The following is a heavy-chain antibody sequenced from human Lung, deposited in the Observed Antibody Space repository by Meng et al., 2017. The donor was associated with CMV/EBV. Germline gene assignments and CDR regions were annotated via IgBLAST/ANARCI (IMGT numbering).Heavy chain of an antibody. Sequence: GESLKISCAASGFSVSVKYMTWVRQAPGKGLEWVSAVYSDGRTNFADSVKGRFTLARDNSKNTLYLQMNSLKAEDTDVYYCASGDGDYLWGTYRYTGLDSWGQRTLVTVSS. V-gene: IGHV3-53*01. D-gene: IGHD3-16*02. CDR2: VYSDGRT. J-gene: IGHJ4*02. CDR3: ASGDGDYLWGTYRYTGLDS. CDR1: GFSVSVKY.